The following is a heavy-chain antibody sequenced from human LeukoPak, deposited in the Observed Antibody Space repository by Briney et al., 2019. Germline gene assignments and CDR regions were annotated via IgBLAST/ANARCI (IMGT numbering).Heavy chain of an antibody. CDR2: IYYSGST. CDR1: GGSISSGGDY. V-gene: IGHV4-31*03. CDR3: ARDVVVAANPAGYYYYGMDV. D-gene: IGHD2-15*01. J-gene: IGHJ6*02. Sequence: SETLSLTCTVSGGSISSGGDYWSWIRQHPGKGLEWIGYIYYSGSTYYNPSLKSRVTISVDTSKNQFSLKLSSVTAADTAVYYCARDVVVAANPAGYYYYGMDVWGQGTTVTVSS.